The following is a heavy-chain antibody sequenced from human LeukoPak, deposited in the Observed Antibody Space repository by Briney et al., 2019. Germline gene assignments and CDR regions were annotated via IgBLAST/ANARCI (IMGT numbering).Heavy chain of an antibody. CDR1: GFTFSSYA. V-gene: IGHV3-30-3*01. CDR3: ARDYYGSGSYYTVDY. Sequence: GRSLRLSCAASGFTFSSYAMHWVRQAPGTGLEWVAVISYDGSNKYYADSVKGRFTISRDNSKNTLYLQMNSLRAEDTAVYYCARDYYGSGSYYTVDYWGLGTLVTVSS. CDR2: ISYDGSNK. J-gene: IGHJ4*02. D-gene: IGHD3-10*01.